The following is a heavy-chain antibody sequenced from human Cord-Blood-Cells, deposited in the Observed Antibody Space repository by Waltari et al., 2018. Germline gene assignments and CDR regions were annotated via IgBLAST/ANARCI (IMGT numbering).Heavy chain of an antibody. CDR3: AGDLTIPDDY. V-gene: IGHV4-34*01. CDR2: INHSGST. CDR1: AGSFSGYY. D-gene: IGHD1-1*01. J-gene: IGHJ4*02. Sequence: QVQLQQWGAGPLQPSETLSLTCAVYAGSFSGYYWTWIRQPPGKALEWIGEINHSGSTNYTPSLKSRVTISVDTSKNQFSLKLSSVTAADTAVYYCAGDLTIPDDYWGQGTLVTVSS.